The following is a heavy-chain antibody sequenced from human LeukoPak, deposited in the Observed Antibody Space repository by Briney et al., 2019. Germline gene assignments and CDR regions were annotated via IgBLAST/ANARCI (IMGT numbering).Heavy chain of an antibody. D-gene: IGHD5-12*01. Sequence: GGSLRLSCAASGFTFSDYYMSWIRQAPGKGLEWVSYISSSSSYTNYADSVKGRFTISRDNAKNSLYLQMNSLRAEDTAVYYCARDRYSGYGSGADYWGQGTLVTVSS. CDR3: ARDRYSGYGSGADY. V-gene: IGHV3-11*05. CDR2: ISSSSSYT. CDR1: GFTFSDYY. J-gene: IGHJ4*02.